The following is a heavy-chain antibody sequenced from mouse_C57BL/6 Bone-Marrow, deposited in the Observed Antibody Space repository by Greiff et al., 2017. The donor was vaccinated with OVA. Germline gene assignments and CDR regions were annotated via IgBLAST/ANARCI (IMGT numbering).Heavy chain of an antibody. Sequence: QVQLQQPGAELVKPGASVKLSCKASGYTFTSYWMHCVKQRPGQGLEWIGMIHPNSGSTNYNEKFKSKATLTVDKSSSTAYMQLSSLTSEDSAVYYCASFYGSSPNWYFDVWGTGTTVTVSS. CDR3: ASFYGSSPNWYFDV. CDR2: IHPNSGST. D-gene: IGHD1-1*01. CDR1: GYTFTSYW. J-gene: IGHJ1*03. V-gene: IGHV1-64*01.